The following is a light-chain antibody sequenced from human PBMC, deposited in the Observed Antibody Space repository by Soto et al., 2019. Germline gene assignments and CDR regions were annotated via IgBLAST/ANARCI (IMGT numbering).Light chain of an antibody. V-gene: IGKV3-20*01. Sequence: EVVLTQSPGTLSLSPGERATLSCRASQSFSSRYLAWYQQKPGQAPRLLIYGASTRATGIPDRFSGSGSGTDFTLTISRLEPEDFAVYYCQQYGSSPRITFGQGTRLEIK. CDR2: GAS. CDR1: QSFSSRY. J-gene: IGKJ5*01. CDR3: QQYGSSPRIT.